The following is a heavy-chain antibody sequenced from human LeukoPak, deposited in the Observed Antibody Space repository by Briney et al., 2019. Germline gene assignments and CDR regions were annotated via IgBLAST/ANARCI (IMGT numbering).Heavy chain of an antibody. D-gene: IGHD3-22*01. J-gene: IGHJ6*02. CDR3: ARDTYYDSSGYYYYGMDV. Sequence: ASVKVSCKASGGTFSSYAISWVRQAPGQGLEWMGGIIPIFGTANYAQKFQGRVTITADESTSTAYMELSSLRSEDTAVYYCARDTYYDSSGYYYYGMDVWGQGTTVTVSS. CDR2: IIPIFGTA. CDR1: GGTFSSYA. V-gene: IGHV1-69*13.